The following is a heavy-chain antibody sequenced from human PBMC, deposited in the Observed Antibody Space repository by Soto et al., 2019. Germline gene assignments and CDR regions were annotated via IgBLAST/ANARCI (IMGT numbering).Heavy chain of an antibody. CDR1: GYTFTSYG. CDR3: ARDLPRPPVYANGRQY. CDR2: ISAYDDNT. V-gene: IGHV1-18*01. D-gene: IGHD2-8*01. J-gene: IGHJ4*02. Sequence: ASVKVSCKASGYTFTSYGISWVRQAPGQGLEGMGWISAYDDNTNYAQKLQGRVTMTTDTSTSTAYMELRSLRSDDTAVYYCARDLPRPPVYANGRQYWGQGTLVTVSS.